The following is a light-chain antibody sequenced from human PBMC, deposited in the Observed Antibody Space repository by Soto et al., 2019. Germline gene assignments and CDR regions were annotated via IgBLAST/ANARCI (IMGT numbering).Light chain of an antibody. V-gene: IGKV1-5*03. CDR1: QSINRW. Sequence: DIQMTQSPSTLSASVGDRVTITCRASQSINRWLAWYQQKPGKAPKLLIYKASTLESGVPSRFSGGGIGTEFSLSISSLQPDDFATYYCQKYNSALTFGQGTRLEIK. CDR2: KAS. J-gene: IGKJ5*01. CDR3: QKYNSALT.